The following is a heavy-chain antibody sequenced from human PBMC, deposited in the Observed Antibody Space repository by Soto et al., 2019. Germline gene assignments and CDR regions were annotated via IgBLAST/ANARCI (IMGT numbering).Heavy chain of an antibody. J-gene: IGHJ5*02. CDR1: GFTFSSYA. D-gene: IGHD2-15*01. Sequence: EVQLVESGGGLVQPGGSLRLSCAASGFTFSSYAMQWVRQAPGKGLEYVSAISSNGGSTYYANSVKGRFTISRDNSKNTLYLQMGSLRAEDMAVYYCARGGYCSGGSCYLDNWFDPWGQGTLVTVSS. CDR2: ISSNGGST. V-gene: IGHV3-64*01. CDR3: ARGGYCSGGSCYLDNWFDP.